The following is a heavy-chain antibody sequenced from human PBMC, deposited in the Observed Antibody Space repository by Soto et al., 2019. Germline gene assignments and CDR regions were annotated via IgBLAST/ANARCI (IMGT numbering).Heavy chain of an antibody. CDR2: IWYDGSNK. V-gene: IGHV3-33*01. D-gene: IGHD3-22*01. J-gene: IGHJ3*02. Sequence: GGSLRLSCAASGFTFSSYGMHWVRQAPGKGLEWVAVIWYDGSNKYYADSVKGRFTISRDNSKNTLYLQMNSLRAEDTAVYYCARDGYYYDILGSFDIWGQGTMVTVSS. CDR1: GFTFSSYG. CDR3: ARDGYYYDILGSFDI.